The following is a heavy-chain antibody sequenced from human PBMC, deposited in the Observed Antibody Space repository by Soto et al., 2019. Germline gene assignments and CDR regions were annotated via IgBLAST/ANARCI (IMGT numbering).Heavy chain of an antibody. CDR3: ARGLYDFWSGYYAGNWFDP. CDR2: MNPNSGNT. J-gene: IGHJ5*02. Sequence: ASVKVSCKASGYTFTSYDINWVRQATGQGLEWMGWMNPNSGNTGYAQKFQGRVTMTRNTSISTAYMELSSPRSEDTAVYYCARGLYDFWSGYYAGNWFDPWGQGTLVTVSS. CDR1: GYTFTSYD. V-gene: IGHV1-8*01. D-gene: IGHD3-3*01.